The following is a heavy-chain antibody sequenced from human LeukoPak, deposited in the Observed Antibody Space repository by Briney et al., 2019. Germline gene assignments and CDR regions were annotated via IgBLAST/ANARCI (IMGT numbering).Heavy chain of an antibody. D-gene: IGHD3-3*01. V-gene: IGHV1-18*01. CDR1: GYTFTSYG. CDR2: ISAYNGDT. J-gene: IGHJ6*03. Sequence: ASVKVSCKASGYTFTSYGISWVRQAPGQGLEWMGWISAYNGDTNYAQKLQGRVTMTTDTSTSTAYMELRSLRSDDTAVYYCARDSPSRDFWSGYSYYYYMDVWGKGTTVTVSS. CDR3: ARDSPSRDFWSGYSYYYYMDV.